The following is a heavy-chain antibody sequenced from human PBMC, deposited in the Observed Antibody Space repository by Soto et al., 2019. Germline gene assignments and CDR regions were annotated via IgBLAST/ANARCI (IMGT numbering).Heavy chain of an antibody. CDR3: SRAPIRLCSGDNCYSGGDS. CDR2: IIPIFNKV. J-gene: IGHJ4*02. D-gene: IGHD2-15*01. Sequence: QVQLVQSGAEVKKPGSSLKVSCKSSGGTFSSYAISWVRQAPGQGLEWLGGIIPIFNKVNYAQKSQGRVSLSADDSASTALRALSSRRCDDTAVYYCSRAPIRLCSGDNCYSGGDSWGTGTVVIVSS. CDR1: GGTFSSYA. V-gene: IGHV1-69*12.